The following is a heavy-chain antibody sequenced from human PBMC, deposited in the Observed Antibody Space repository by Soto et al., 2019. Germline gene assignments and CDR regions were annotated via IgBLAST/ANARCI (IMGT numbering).Heavy chain of an antibody. CDR3: ARVFGFGGMDV. D-gene: IGHD3-10*01. CDR2: IYFSGST. Sequence: QVHLQESGPGLVKPSQTLSLTCTVSGGSISSGGYYWSWIRQHPGKGLEWIGYIYFSGSTYYNPSIKSRVTIAVDTSKNQFSLKLSSVTAADTAVYYCARVFGFGGMDVWGQGTTVTVSS. J-gene: IGHJ6*02. V-gene: IGHV4-31*03. CDR1: GGSISSGGYY.